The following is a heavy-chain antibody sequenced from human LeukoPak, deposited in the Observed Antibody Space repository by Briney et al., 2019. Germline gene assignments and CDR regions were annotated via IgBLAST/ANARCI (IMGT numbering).Heavy chain of an antibody. D-gene: IGHD3-3*01. V-gene: IGHV3-23*01. Sequence: PGGSLRLSCAASGFTFSSYAMSWVRQAPGKGLEWVSAISGSGGSTYYADSVKGRFTISRDNSKNTLYLQMNSLRAEDTAVYYCAKVNAEYYDFWSGLYYFDYWGQGTLVTVSS. J-gene: IGHJ4*02. CDR2: ISGSGGST. CDR1: GFTFSSYA. CDR3: AKVNAEYYDFWSGLYYFDY.